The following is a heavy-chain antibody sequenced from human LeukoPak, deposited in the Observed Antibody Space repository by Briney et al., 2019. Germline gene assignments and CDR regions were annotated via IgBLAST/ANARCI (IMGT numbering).Heavy chain of an antibody. CDR3: ARHGKGYCSSTSCYGRAGDYGDYDY. V-gene: IGHV5-10-1*01. D-gene: IGHD2-2*01. J-gene: IGHJ4*02. Sequence: GESLRTSCKGSGYSFTSYWISWVRQMPGKGLEWMGRIDPSDSYTNYSPSFQGHVTISADKSISTAYLQWSSLKASDTAMYYCARHGKGYCSSTSCYGRAGDYGDYDYWGQGTLVTVSS. CDR2: IDPSDSYT. CDR1: GYSFTSYW.